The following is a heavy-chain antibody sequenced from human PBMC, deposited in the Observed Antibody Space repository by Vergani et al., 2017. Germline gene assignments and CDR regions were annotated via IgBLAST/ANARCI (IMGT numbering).Heavy chain of an antibody. CDR1: GFTFSSYS. D-gene: IGHD1-1*01. V-gene: IGHV3-21*05. CDR3: ARDSGNWNDLAFDY. Sequence: EVQLVESGGGLVKPGGSLRLSCAASGFTFSSYSMNWVRQAPGKGLEWVSYISSSSSTIYYADSVKGRFTISRDNAKNSLYLQMNSLRAKDTAVYYCARDSGNWNDLAFDYWGQGTLVTVSS. J-gene: IGHJ4*02. CDR2: ISSSSSTI.